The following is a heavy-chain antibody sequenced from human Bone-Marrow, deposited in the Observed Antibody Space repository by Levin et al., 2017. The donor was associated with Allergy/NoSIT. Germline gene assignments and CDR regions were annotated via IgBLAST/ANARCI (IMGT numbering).Heavy chain of an antibody. CDR2: IYHSGST. Sequence: SETLSLTCAVSGGSISSSNWWSWVRQPPGKGLEWIGEIYHSGSTNYNPSLKSRVTISVDKSKNQFSLKLSSVTAADTAVYYCARDSTQIRYCSGGSCTRGDAFDIWGQGTMVTVSS. CDR1: GGSISSSNW. V-gene: IGHV4-4*02. D-gene: IGHD2-15*01. CDR3: ARDSTQIRYCSGGSCTRGDAFDI. J-gene: IGHJ3*02.